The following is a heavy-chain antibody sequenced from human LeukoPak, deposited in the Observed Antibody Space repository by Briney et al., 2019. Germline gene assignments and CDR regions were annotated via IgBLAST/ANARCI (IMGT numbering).Heavy chain of an antibody. Sequence: SETLSLTCAVSGYSISSGYYWGWIRQPPGKGLEWIGSIYHSGSTYYNPSLKSRVTISVDTSKNQFSLKLSSVTAADTAVYYCASYDSSGYYGLFDYWGQGTLVTVSS. CDR2: IYHSGST. CDR3: ASYDSSGYYGLFDY. J-gene: IGHJ4*02. V-gene: IGHV4-38-2*01. D-gene: IGHD3-22*01. CDR1: GYSISSGYY.